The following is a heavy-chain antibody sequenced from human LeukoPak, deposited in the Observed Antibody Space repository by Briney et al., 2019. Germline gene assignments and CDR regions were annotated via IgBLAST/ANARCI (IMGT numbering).Heavy chain of an antibody. Sequence: GESLKISCKGSGYSFTSYWIGWVRQMPGKGLEWMGIIYPGDSDTRYSPSFQGQVTISADKSISTAYLQWSSLKASDTAMYYCASQPRDSSANNSFDPWGQGTLVTV. CDR3: ASQPRDSSANNSFDP. CDR2: IYPGDSDT. CDR1: GYSFTSYW. J-gene: IGHJ5*01. V-gene: IGHV5-51*01. D-gene: IGHD3-22*01.